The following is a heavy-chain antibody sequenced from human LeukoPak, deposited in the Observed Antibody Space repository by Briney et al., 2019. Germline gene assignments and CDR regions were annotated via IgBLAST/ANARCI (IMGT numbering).Heavy chain of an antibody. CDR2: IYYSGST. Sequence: SETLSLTCTVSGGSISSYYWSWIRQPPGKGLEWIGYIYYSGSTNYNPSLKSRVTISVDTSKNQFSLKLSSVTAADTAVYYCARRASWRGAFDIWGQGTMVTVSS. J-gene: IGHJ3*02. CDR1: GGSISSYY. CDR3: ARRASWRGAFDI. V-gene: IGHV4-59*12. D-gene: IGHD3-10*01.